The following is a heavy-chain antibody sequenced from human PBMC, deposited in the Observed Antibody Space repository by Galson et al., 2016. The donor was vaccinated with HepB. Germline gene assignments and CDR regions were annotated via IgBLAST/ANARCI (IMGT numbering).Heavy chain of an antibody. J-gene: IGHJ4*02. CDR3: VKGGVIYGIVISAYFDS. D-gene: IGHD2/OR15-2a*01. Sequence: SLRLSCAASGFKFDDFVMNWVRQVPGKAPEWVAGINWNSNSIRYVDSVQGRFIVSRDNDKNHVHLEMKSLTVEDTARYHCVKGGVIYGIVISAYFDSWGRGTWVTVSS. CDR2: INWNSNSI. CDR1: GFKFDDFV. V-gene: IGHV3-9*01.